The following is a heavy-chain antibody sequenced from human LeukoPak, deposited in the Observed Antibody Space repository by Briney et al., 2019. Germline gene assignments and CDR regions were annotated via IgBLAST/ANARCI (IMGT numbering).Heavy chain of an antibody. J-gene: IGHJ6*03. D-gene: IGHD3-22*01. CDR2: ISISSRYI. V-gene: IGHV3-21*01. CDR1: GFTFSSYS. CDR3: ARDPHYYDSSDTYYYYYMDV. Sequence: GGSLRLSRAASGFTFSSYSMNWVRRAPGKGLQWVSSISISSRYIYYADSVKGRFTISRDNAKNSLYLQMNRLRAEDTAVYYCARDPHYYDSSDTYYYYYMDVWGKGTTVTVSS.